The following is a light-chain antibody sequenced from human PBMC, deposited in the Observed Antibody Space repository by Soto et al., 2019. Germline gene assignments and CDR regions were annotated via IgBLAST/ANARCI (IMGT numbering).Light chain of an antibody. Sequence: QSLLTQPPPPSGSRGQSVTLSCTGNSSVVGGYNYVSWYQQHPGKAPKLMIYEVSKRPSGVPDRFSGSKSGNTASLTVSGLQAEDEADYYCSSYGGNNNYVFGTGTKVTV. V-gene: IGLV2-8*01. CDR3: SSYGGNNNYV. J-gene: IGLJ1*01. CDR2: EVS. CDR1: SSVVGGYNY.